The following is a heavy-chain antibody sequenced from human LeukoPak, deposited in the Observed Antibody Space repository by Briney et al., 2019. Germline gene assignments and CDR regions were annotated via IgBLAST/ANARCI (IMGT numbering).Heavy chain of an antibody. J-gene: IGHJ6*03. CDR1: GFTFSSYN. Sequence: GGSLRLSCAASGFTFSSYNMDWVRQAPGKGLEWVSSISFSSSYIYYADSVKGRFTISRDNAKNSLYLQMNSLRAEDTAVYFCARDLFDYMNVWGKGTTVTVSS. D-gene: IGHD2-21*01. V-gene: IGHV3-21*01. CDR3: ARDLFDYMNV. CDR2: ISFSSSYI.